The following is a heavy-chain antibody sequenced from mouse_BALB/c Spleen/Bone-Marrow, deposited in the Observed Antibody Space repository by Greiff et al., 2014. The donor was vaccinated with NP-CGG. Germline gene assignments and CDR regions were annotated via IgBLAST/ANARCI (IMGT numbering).Heavy chain of an antibody. CDR3: GWPNGSPYSLDV. CDR2: INPDSNTI. V-gene: IGHV4-1*02. Sequence: VQLKESGRGLVQPGGSLKLSCEASGFAFSRYWMSWVRQAPGKGLEWIGEINPDSNTINYTEYLKDKFIISRDNAKSTLYMQRSIVSAESTVFYCGGWPNGSPYSLDVWGPGTSVTVSS. J-gene: IGHJ4*01. D-gene: IGHD2-2*01. CDR1: GFAFSRYW.